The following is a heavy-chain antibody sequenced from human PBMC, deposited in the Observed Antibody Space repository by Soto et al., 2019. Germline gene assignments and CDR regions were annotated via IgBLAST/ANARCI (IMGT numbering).Heavy chain of an antibody. V-gene: IGHV4-30-2*01. Sequence: LSLTCAVSGGSISSGGYSWSWVRQPPGKGLEWIGYIYHSGNTYYNPSLKSRVTISVGRSKNQFSLKLSSVTAADTAVYYCARCCYYDSSGYYYPNWFDPWGQGTLVTVSS. CDR3: ARCCYYDSSGYYYPNWFDP. J-gene: IGHJ5*02. D-gene: IGHD3-22*01. CDR2: IYHSGNT. CDR1: GGSISSGGYS.